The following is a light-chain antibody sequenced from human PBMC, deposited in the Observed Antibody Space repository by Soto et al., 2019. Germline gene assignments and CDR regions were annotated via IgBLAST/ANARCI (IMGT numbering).Light chain of an antibody. CDR3: QQYSDWRPQ. CDR2: GAS. J-gene: IGKJ1*01. V-gene: IGKV3-15*01. CDR1: QSVGTN. Sequence: EIVMTQSPATLSVSPGERVTLSCRASQSVGTNLAWYQQKPGQAPRLLILGASTRASGIPAKFSGSGSGTEFTLSIGSLQSEDFAIYYCQQYSDWRPQFGQGTKVDI.